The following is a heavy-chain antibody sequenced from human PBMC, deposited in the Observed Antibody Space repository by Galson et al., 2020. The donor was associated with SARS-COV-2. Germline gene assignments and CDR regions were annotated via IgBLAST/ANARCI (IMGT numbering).Heavy chain of an antibody. CDR2: IYNSWNT. CDR3: ARGHLIVADGTSWFDP. D-gene: IGHD6-13*01. CDR1: AGSISSGSYF. V-gene: IGHV4-61*09. J-gene: IGHJ5*02. Sequence: SETLSLTCTVSAGSISSGSYFWTWIRQPAGKGLDCIGHIYNSWNTNYSPSLQSRVTISIDTSKNQFSLRLSSVTAADTDVYYCARGHLIVADGTSWFDPWGQGTLVTISS.